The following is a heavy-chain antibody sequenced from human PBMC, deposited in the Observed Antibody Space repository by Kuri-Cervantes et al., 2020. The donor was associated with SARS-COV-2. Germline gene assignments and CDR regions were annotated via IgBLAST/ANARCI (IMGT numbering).Heavy chain of an antibody. Sequence: KVSCKGSGYSFTSYWIGWVRQMPGKGLEWMGIIYPGDSDTRYSPSFQGQVTISADKSISTAYLQWSSLKASDTAVYYCARAGYGDLDAFDIWGQGTMVTVSS. CDR2: IYPGDSDT. D-gene: IGHD4-17*01. V-gene: IGHV5-51*01. CDR1: GYSFTSYW. J-gene: IGHJ3*02. CDR3: ARAGYGDLDAFDI.